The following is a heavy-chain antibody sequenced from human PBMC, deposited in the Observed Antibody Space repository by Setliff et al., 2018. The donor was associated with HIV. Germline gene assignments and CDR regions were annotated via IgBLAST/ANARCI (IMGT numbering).Heavy chain of an antibody. D-gene: IGHD3-22*01. CDR2: IYSTGDT. CDR1: GGSISNFY. J-gene: IGHJ4*02. Sequence: PSETLSLTCSVSGGSISNFYWSWIRQPPGKGLEWVEHIYSTGDTNYNPSLKSRVTLSADTSKNQLSLSLTSVTAADTAVYYCARVRLTMIMMVDYFDQWGQGTLVTVSS. CDR3: ARVRLTMIMMVDYFDQ. V-gene: IGHV4-4*07.